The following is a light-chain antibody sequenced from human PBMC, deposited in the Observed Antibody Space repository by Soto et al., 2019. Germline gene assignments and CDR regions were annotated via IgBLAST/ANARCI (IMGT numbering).Light chain of an antibody. J-gene: IGKJ5*01. Sequence: EIVFTQSPATLSLSPGDRATLSCRASQSIKNSLVWYQQKAGQAPRLLIFDTSIRAIDIPARFSGSGSGTDFTLTIRSLEPEDFAVYYCQQRSRWPRVTFGQGTRLEIK. V-gene: IGKV3-11*01. CDR2: DTS. CDR1: QSIKNS. CDR3: QQRSRWPRVT.